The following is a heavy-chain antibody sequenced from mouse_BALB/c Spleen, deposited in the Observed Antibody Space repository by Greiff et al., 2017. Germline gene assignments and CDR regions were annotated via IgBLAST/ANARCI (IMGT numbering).Heavy chain of an antibody. Sequence: QVTLKESGPGILQPSQTLSLTCSFSGFSLSTYGIGVGWIRQPSGKGLEWLAHIWWNDNKYYNTALKSRLTISKDTSNNQVFLKIASVDTADTATYYCARIVYYGNYDAMDYWGQGTSVTVSS. V-gene: IGHV8-11*01. CDR1: GFSLSTYGIG. CDR3: ARIVYYGNYDAMDY. D-gene: IGHD2-1*01. CDR2: IWWNDNK. J-gene: IGHJ4*01.